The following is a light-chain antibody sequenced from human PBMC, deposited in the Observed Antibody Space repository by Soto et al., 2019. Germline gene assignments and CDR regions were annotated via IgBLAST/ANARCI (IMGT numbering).Light chain of an antibody. CDR2: GSS. CDR1: QSVSSTY. J-gene: IGKJ5*01. CDR3: QQYGSSIT. V-gene: IGKV3-20*01. Sequence: MVFTQSPGTLSSSLVERATLSFRASQSVSSTYLAWYQQKPGQAPRLLIFGSSSRATAIPDRFGGSGAGTDFTLTINRLEPEDFAVFYCQQYGSSITCGQGTRREIK.